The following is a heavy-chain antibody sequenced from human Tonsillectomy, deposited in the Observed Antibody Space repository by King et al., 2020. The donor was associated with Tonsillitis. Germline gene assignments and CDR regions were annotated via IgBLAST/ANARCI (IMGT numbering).Heavy chain of an antibody. V-gene: IGHV3-48*03. J-gene: IGHJ6*03. CDR2: ISSSGNTI. CDR1: GFTFNSYE. CDR3: ALEWSPRPYMDV. D-gene: IGHD2-15*01. Sequence: VQLVESGGGLVQPGGSLRLSCAASGFTFNSYEMNWVRQAPGKGLEWVSYISSSGNTIYYAESVKGRFTISRDNAKNSVYLQMHSLRAEDTAVYYCALEWSPRPYMDVWGKGTTVTVSS.